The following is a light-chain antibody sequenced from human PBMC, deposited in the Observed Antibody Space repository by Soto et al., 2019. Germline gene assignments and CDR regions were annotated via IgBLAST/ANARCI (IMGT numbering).Light chain of an antibody. V-gene: IGKV3-15*01. J-gene: IGKJ1*01. CDR3: QQYNTWHPKMA. CDR2: GAS. Sequence: TQSPPNHSVIQGETATPSCRASQSVSSDLAWYQQRPGQAPRLLIYGASTRATGIPARFRGSGSGTEFRLTISSLQSEDFATYYCQQYNTWHPKMAFGRGTKVDIK. CDR1: QSVSSD.